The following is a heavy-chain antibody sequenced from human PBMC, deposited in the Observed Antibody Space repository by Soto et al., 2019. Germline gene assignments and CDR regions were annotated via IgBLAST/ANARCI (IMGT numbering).Heavy chain of an antibody. V-gene: IGHV4-30-2*01. J-gene: IGHJ5*02. CDR2: IYHSGST. CDR3: ARVPSP. CDR1: GGSISSGGYS. Sequence: QLQLQESGSGLVKPSQTLSLTCAVSGGSISSGGYSWSWIRQPPGKGLEWIGYIYHSGSTYYNPSPXRXITISVDRSKNQFSLKLSSVTAAATAVYYCARVPSPWGQGTLVTVSS.